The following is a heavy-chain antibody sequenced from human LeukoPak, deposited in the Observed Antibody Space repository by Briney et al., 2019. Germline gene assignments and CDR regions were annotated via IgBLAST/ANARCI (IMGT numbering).Heavy chain of an antibody. Sequence: GGSLRLSCSGSGFTFSTRPMHWVRQAPGKGLEYVSGSSANGGSTYYADSAKGRFIISRDNSKNTVYLQMSSLRPEDTAVYFCARVGSGNTYGYGDYWGQGTLVTVSS. CDR3: ARVGSGNTYGYGDY. J-gene: IGHJ4*02. V-gene: IGHV3-64D*06. D-gene: IGHD5-18*01. CDR1: GFTFSTRP. CDR2: SSANGGST.